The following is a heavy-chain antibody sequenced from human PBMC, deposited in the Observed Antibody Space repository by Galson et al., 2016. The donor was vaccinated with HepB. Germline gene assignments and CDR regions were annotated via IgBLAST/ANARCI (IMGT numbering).Heavy chain of an antibody. Sequence: SETLSLTCVVSGDSITPNWWSWVRQPPGKGLDWIGEIHHSGTTYFNPSLNRRITISLDKSRNQLSLLLTSVTAADTAVYYCARHVAVSGTRGFDSWGQGILVTVSS. CDR1: GDSITPNW. CDR3: ARHVAVSGTRGFDS. CDR2: IHHSGTT. D-gene: IGHD3-3*01. J-gene: IGHJ4*01. V-gene: IGHV4/OR15-8*02.